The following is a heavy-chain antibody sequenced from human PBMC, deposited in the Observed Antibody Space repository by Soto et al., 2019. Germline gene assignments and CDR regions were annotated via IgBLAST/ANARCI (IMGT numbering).Heavy chain of an antibody. J-gene: IGHJ4*02. CDR3: ARHLSRFGELLSDY. D-gene: IGHD3-10*01. CDR2: IYYSGST. Sequence: PSETLSLTCTVSGGSISSSSYYWGWIRQPPGKGLEWIGSIYYSGSTYYNPSLKSRVTISVDTSKNQFSLKLSSVTAADTAVYYCARHLSRFGELLSDYWGQGTLVTVSS. CDR1: GGSISSSSYY. V-gene: IGHV4-39*01.